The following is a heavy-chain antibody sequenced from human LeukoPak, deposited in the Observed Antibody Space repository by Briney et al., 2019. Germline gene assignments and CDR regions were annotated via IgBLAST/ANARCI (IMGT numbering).Heavy chain of an antibody. Sequence: SETLSLTCTVSGGSISGYYWSWIRQSPGKGLEWIGYIYYSGSTNYNPSLKSRVTISVDTSKNQFSLKLSSVTAADTAVYYCAREAWIDGMGIAFDIWGQGTMVTVSS. CDR3: AREAWIDGMGIAFDI. D-gene: IGHD5-12*01. CDR2: IYYSGST. J-gene: IGHJ3*02. V-gene: IGHV4-59*01. CDR1: GGSISGYY.